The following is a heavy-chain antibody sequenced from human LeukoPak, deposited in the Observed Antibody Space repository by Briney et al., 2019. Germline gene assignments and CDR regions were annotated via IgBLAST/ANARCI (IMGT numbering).Heavy chain of an antibody. V-gene: IGHV4-39*01. CDR3: ARHNYYDWNVFDI. J-gene: IGHJ3*02. D-gene: IGHD3-22*01. Sequence: SETLSLTCTVSGDSISTSSYYWGWIRQPPGKGLEWIGSIYYSGSTYYNPSLKSRVTISVDTSKNHFSLKLSSVTAADTAVYYCARHNYYDWNVFDIWGQGTMVTVSS. CDR1: GDSISTSSYY. CDR2: IYYSGST.